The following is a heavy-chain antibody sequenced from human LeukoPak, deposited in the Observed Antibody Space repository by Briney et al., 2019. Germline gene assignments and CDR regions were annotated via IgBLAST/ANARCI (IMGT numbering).Heavy chain of an antibody. CDR2: VHNDGNTK. CDR1: GFTFSSYY. J-gene: IGHJ4*02. D-gene: IGHD3-22*01. CDR3: ATGSGHYYDR. V-gene: IGHV3-30*02. Sequence: QSGGSLRLSCAASGFTFSSYYMHWVRQAPGKCLEWVAVVHNDGNTKYFGDSVKGRFTISRDNSKNTLYLQMSSLTAENTAVYYCATGSGHYYDRWGQGTLVTVSS.